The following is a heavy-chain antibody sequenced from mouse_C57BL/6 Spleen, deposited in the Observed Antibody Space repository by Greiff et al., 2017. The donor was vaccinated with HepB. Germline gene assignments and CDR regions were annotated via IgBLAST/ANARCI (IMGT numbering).Heavy chain of an antibody. D-gene: IGHD4-1*01. J-gene: IGHJ2*01. CDR1: GYTFTDYY. CDR2: INPYNGGT. Sequence: VQLKESGPVLVKPGASVKMSCKASGYTFTDYYMNWVKQSHGKSLEWIGVINPYNGGTSYNQKFKGKATLTVEKSSSTAYMELNSLTSEDSAVYYCARAKRNWDYFDYWGQGTTLTVSS. V-gene: IGHV1-19*01. CDR3: ARAKRNWDYFDY.